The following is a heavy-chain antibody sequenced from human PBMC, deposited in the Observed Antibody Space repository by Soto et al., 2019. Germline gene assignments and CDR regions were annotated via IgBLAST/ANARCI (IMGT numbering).Heavy chain of an antibody. V-gene: IGHV3-23*01. Sequence: EVQLLESGGGLVQPGGSLRLSCAASGFTFSSYGMSWVRQAPGKGLEWVSGVSGSGAGTYYADSVKGWFTISRDNSENTVYLHMNSLRAEDTAVYHCAKELVGSGSYPSNVEYYFDYWGQGTLVTVSS. CDR2: VSGSGAGT. CDR1: GFTFSSYG. J-gene: IGHJ4*02. D-gene: IGHD1-26*01. CDR3: AKELVGSGSYPSNVEYYFDY.